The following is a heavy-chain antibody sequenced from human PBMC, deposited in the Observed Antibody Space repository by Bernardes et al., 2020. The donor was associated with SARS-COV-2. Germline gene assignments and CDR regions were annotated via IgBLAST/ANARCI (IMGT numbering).Heavy chain of an antibody. Sequence: GSLRLSCAASGFTFNMYAMTWVRQAPGKGLEWVSGISGSGGSTYYADSVKGRFTISRDNSKNTLFLQMNSLRAEDTAVYYCARCVVGYYAMDVWGQGTTVTVSS. J-gene: IGHJ6*02. D-gene: IGHD2-21*01. CDR2: ISGSGGST. CDR1: GFTFNMYA. V-gene: IGHV3-23*01. CDR3: ARCVVGYYAMDV.